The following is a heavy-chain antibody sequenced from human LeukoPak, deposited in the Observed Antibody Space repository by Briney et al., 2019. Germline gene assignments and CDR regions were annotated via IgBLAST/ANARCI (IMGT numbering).Heavy chain of an antibody. CDR1: GFTFSSYA. Sequence: GSLRLSCAASGFTFSSYAMSWVRQAPGKGLEWVSAISGSGGSTYYAASVKGRFTISRDNSKNPLYLQMNSLRAEDTAVYYCAKDYRIAGADYFDYWGQGTLVTVSS. J-gene: IGHJ4*02. CDR2: ISGSGGST. D-gene: IGHD1-26*01. CDR3: AKDYRIAGADYFDY. V-gene: IGHV3-23*01.